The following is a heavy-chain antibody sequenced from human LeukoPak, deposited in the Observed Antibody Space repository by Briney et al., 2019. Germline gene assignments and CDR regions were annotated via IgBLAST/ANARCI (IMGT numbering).Heavy chain of an antibody. D-gene: IGHD1-26*01. J-gene: IGHJ4*02. CDR3: ARDILMVGATHYFDY. CDR2: IHHSMSP. CDR1: GGSFSGYY. V-gene: IGHV4-59*01. Sequence: PSETLSLTCAVYGGSFSGYYWSWIRQPPGKGLEWIGCIHHSMSPTYNPSLKSRVTMSVDTSKDQFSLKVSSVTAADTAVYYCARDILMVGATHYFDYWGQGTLVTVSS.